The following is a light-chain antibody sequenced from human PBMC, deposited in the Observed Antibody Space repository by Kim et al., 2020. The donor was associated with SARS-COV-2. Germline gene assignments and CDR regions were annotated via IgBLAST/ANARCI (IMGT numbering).Light chain of an antibody. Sequence: DVIMTQSPLSLPVTLGQPASISCRSSQSLLHSNGYNYLDWYLQKPGQSPQLLIYLGSNRASGVPDRFSGSGSGTDFTLRISRVEAEDVGVYYCMQALQTPFTFGPGTKWISN. V-gene: IGKV2-28*01. J-gene: IGKJ3*01. CDR2: LGS. CDR1: QSLLHSNGYNY. CDR3: MQALQTPFT.